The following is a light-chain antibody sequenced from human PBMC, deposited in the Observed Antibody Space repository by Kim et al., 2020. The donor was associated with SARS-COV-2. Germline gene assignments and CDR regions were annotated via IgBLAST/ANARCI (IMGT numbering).Light chain of an antibody. V-gene: IGLV3-1*01. J-gene: IGLJ2*01. CDR2: QDS. CDR3: QAWDSSMGV. Sequence: YELTQPPSVSVSPGQTASITCSGDKLGDKYACWYQQKPGQSPVLVIYQDSKRPSGIPERFSGSNSGNTATLTISGTQAMDEADYYCQAWDSSMGVFGGGTQLTVL. CDR1: KLGDKY.